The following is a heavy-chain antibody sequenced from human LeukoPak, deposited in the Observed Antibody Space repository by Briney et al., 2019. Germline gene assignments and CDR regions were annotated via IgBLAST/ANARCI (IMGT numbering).Heavy chain of an antibody. CDR1: GYSISSGYY. D-gene: IGHD1-26*01. Sequence: SETLSLTCAVSGYSISSGYYWGWIRQPPGKGLEWIGNIYHSGSTYYNPSLKSRVTISVDTSKNQFFLKMSSVTAADTAVYYCARQGGSYYGYWGQGTLVTVSS. J-gene: IGHJ4*02. V-gene: IGHV4-38-2*01. CDR2: IYHSGST. CDR3: ARQGGSYYGY.